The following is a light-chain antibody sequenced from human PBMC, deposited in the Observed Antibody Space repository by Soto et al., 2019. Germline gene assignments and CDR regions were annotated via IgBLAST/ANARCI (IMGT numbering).Light chain of an antibody. CDR3: HQYNNWPPYT. CDR2: GAS. CDR1: QSVSSD. V-gene: IGKV3-15*01. Sequence: EIVMTQSPDTLSVSPGERVTLSCRASQSVSSDLAWYQQKPGQAPRLLIYGASTRATDVAARFSGSGSETDFTLTISSLQSEDFAVYYCHQYNNWPPYTFGQGTKLEIK. J-gene: IGKJ2*01.